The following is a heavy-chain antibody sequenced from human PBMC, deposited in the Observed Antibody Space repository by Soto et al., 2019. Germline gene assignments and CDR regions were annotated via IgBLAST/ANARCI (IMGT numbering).Heavy chain of an antibody. CDR3: EIFIHLYYFVF. V-gene: IGHV1-2*04. CDR1: GYTITGYY. CDR2: INPNSGGT. J-gene: IGHJ4*02. D-gene: IGHD3-16*02. Sequence: ASVKVSCKASGYTITGYYMHWVRQAPGQGLEWMGWINPNSGGTNYAQKLQGWVTMTRDRSIRTANMEVSRRRYDDRAVYYGEIFIHLYYFVFCGQTLLVTVSS.